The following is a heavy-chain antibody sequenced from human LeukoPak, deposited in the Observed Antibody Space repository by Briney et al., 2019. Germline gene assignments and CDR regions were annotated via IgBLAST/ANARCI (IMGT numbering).Heavy chain of an antibody. CDR2: ISSSSSTI. CDR1: GFTFSSYG. Sequence: PGGSLRLSCAASGFTFSSYGMNWVHQAPGKGLEWVSYISSSSSTIYYADSVKGRFTISRDNAKNSLYLQMNSLRAEDTAVYYCARVGSIPNPDIWGQGTMVTVSS. V-gene: IGHV3-48*01. J-gene: IGHJ3*02. CDR3: ARVGSIPNPDI.